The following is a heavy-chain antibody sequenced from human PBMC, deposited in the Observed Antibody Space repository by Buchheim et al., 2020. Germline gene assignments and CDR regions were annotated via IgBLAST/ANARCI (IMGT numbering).Heavy chain of an antibody. Sequence: EVQLLESGGGLVQPGGSLRLSCIVSGFTFTKYAMSWVRQAPGKGLEWVSVIRDSGGNTYGADSVKGRFTISRDNSKNTLFFQMNSLRAEDTAVYYCAKLRSASCYSPIDYWGQGTL. J-gene: IGHJ4*02. CDR3: AKLRSASCYSPIDY. CDR1: GFTFTKYA. D-gene: IGHD2-2*02. V-gene: IGHV3-23*01. CDR2: IRDSGGNT.